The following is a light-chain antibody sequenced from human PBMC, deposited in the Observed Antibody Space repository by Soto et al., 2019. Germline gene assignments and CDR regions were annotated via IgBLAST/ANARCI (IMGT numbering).Light chain of an antibody. J-gene: IGLJ1*01. Sequence: QSAMTQPPSVSGSPGQSVTISCTGTSSDVGGYNRVSWYQQPPGKAPKLLIYDVSNRPSGGSTLFSGSKSGNTASLTISGLQAADEADYYCTSYATGSAYVFGPGTKLPVL. CDR2: DVS. CDR3: TSYATGSAYV. CDR1: SSDVGGYNR. V-gene: IGLV2-18*02.